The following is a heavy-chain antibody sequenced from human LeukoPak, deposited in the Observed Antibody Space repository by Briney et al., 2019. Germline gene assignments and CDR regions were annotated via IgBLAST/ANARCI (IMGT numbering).Heavy chain of an antibody. CDR1: GFAFSSYA. Sequence: GGSLRLSCEASGFAFSSYAMSWVRQAPGKGLEWVSDISGSGGSTHYADSVKGRFTISRDNSKNTLSLQMKSLRAEDTAVYYCAKESDISGWYGVDYWGQATLVTVYS. J-gene: IGHJ4*02. V-gene: IGHV3-23*01. CDR2: ISGSGGST. CDR3: AKESDISGWYGVDY. D-gene: IGHD6-19*01.